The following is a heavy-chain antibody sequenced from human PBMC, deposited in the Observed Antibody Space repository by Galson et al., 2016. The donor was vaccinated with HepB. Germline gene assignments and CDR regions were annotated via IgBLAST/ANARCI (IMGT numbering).Heavy chain of an antibody. D-gene: IGHD1-14*01. CDR2: IYSGGTT. Sequence: SLRLSCAPSGFHVSTNYLTWVRQSPEKGLEWISVIYSGGTTYYADSVKGRFSISSDNSKNTLYLQRNDLRVEDTAVYYCTVPDISDANHHYKSDAFGIWGQGTMATVSA. J-gene: IGHJ3*02. CDR1: GFHVSTNY. CDR3: TVPDISDANHHYKSDAFGI. V-gene: IGHV3-53*01.